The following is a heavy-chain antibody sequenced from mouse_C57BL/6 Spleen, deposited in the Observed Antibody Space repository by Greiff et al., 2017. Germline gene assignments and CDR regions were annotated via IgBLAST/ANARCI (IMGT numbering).Heavy chain of an antibody. CDR3: AKGDYGSSYVGYFDD. V-gene: IGHV1-39*01. Sequence: VQLKQSGPELVKPGASVKISCKASGYSFTDYNMNWVKQSNGKSLEWIGVINPNYGTTSYNQKFKGKATLTVDQASSTAYMQLNILTSEDSAVYYCAKGDYGSSYVGYFDDWGQGTTLTVSS. J-gene: IGHJ2*01. CDR2: INPNYGTT. D-gene: IGHD1-1*01. CDR1: GYSFTDYN.